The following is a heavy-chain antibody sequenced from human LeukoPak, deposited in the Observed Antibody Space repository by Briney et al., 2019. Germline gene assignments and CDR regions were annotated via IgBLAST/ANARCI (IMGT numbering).Heavy chain of an antibody. J-gene: IGHJ4*02. D-gene: IGHD1-1*01. Sequence: SETLSLTCTVSGGSLSNNNYYWALIRQPPRKGLECIGSIYYSGSPYYNPSLKSRVTISVDTSKNQFSLRLSSVTAADTAVYYCATWRTAKTGFDYWGQGTLVTVSS. CDR3: ATWRTAKTGFDY. V-gene: IGHV4-39*01. CDR1: GGSLSNNNYY. CDR2: IYYSGSP.